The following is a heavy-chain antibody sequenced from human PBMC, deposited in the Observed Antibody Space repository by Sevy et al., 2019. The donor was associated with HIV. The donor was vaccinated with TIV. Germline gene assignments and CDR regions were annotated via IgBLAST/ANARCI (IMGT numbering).Heavy chain of an antibody. CDR2: IWYDGINK. J-gene: IGHJ4*02. V-gene: IGHV3-33*01. CDR1: GFYLG. D-gene: IGHD3-22*01. Sequence: GGSLRFSCTASGFYLGIHWVHQAPGTGREWMARIWYDGINKDYADSVKGRFTISRDNSKNTVFLQMNSLRAEDTGIYYCARWGNSSGIDYWGQGTLVTVSS. CDR3: ARWGNSSGIDY.